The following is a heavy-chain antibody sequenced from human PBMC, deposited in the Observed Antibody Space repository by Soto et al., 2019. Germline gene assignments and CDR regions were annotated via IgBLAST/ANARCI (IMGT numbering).Heavy chain of an antibody. J-gene: IGHJ4*02. D-gene: IGHD4-17*01. V-gene: IGHV3-33*01. CDR3: ARAVGTTVTGLWHFDS. Sequence: QVQLEESGGGVVQPGRSLRLSCEASGFTFNTYSMHWVRQPPGKGLEWLAAIWYDGTQKYYAGSVKGRFIISRDNSKQTLYLEMNSLSAEDAAVYYCARAVGTTVTGLWHFDSWGQGTLVTVSS. CDR1: GFTFNTYS. CDR2: IWYDGTQK.